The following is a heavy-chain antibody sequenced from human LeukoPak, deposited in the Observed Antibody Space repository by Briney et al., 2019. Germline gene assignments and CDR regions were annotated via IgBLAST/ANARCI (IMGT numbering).Heavy chain of an antibody. V-gene: IGHV3-23*01. D-gene: IGHD1-26*01. J-gene: IGHJ4*02. Sequence: GGSLRLSCAASGFTFSTYGMSWVRQAPGKGLEWVSGISGIDGSTYYADSVKGRFTVSRDNSKNTLYLQMNSLRAEDTAVYYCAKVASGSYYNWPFDYWGQGTLVTVSS. CDR2: ISGIDGST. CDR3: AKVASGSYYNWPFDY. CDR1: GFTFSTYG.